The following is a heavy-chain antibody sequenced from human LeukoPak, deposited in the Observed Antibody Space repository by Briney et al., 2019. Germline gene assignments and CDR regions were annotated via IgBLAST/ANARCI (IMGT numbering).Heavy chain of an antibody. V-gene: IGHV4-31*03. D-gene: IGHD4-23*01. J-gene: IGHJ4*02. CDR3: ASGPYGGGFDY. Sequence: SETLSLTCTVSGGSISSGGYYWSWIRQHPGKGLEWIGYIYYSGSTYYNPSLKSRLIILVDTSKNQSSLRLSAVTAADTAVYYCASGPYGGGFDYWGQGTLVTVSS. CDR1: GGSISSGGYY. CDR2: IYYSGST.